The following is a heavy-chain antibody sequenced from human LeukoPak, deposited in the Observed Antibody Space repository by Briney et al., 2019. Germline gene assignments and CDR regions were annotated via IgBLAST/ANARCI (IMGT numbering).Heavy chain of an antibody. J-gene: IGHJ4*02. CDR1: GYTFNHHG. D-gene: IGHD6-13*01. Sequence: ASVKVSCKASGYTFNHHGITWVRQAPGQGLEWMGWISAYNGDTNYAQEFQGRVTMTTDTSTSTAYMELRSLRSDDTAVYYCARGEYSSSWYGLGYWGQGTLVTVSS. V-gene: IGHV1-18*01. CDR2: ISAYNGDT. CDR3: ARGEYSSSWYGLGY.